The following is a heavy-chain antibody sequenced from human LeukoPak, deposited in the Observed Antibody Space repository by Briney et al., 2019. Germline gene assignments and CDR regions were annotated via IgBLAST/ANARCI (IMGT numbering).Heavy chain of an antibody. V-gene: IGHV3-30*18. D-gene: IGHD6-19*01. CDR1: GFTFSSYG. CDR2: ISYDGSNK. J-gene: IGHJ4*02. CDR3: AKIGPSGPAPY. Sequence: GRSLRLSCAASGFTFSSYGMHWVRQAPGKGLEWVAVISYDGSNKYYADSVKGRFTISRDNSKNTLYLQMNSLRAEDTAVYYCAKIGPSGPAPYWGQGTLVTVSS.